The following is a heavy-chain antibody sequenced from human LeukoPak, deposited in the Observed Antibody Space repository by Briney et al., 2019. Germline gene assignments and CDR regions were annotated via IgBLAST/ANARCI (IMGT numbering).Heavy chain of an antibody. J-gene: IGHJ4*02. D-gene: IGHD6-6*01. CDR1: GYTYTSYD. CDR3: ARTRIAARYFDY. V-gene: IGHV1-8*01. Sequence: ASVKVSCKASGYTYTSYDINWVRQATGQGLEWMGWMNPNSGNTGYAQKFQGRVTMTRNTSVSTAYMELSSLRSKDTAVYYCARTRIAARYFDYWGQGTLVTVSS. CDR2: MNPNSGNT.